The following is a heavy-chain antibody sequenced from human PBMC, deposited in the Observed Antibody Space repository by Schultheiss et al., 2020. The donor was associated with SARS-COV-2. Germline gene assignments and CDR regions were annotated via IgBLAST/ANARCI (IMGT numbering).Heavy chain of an antibody. D-gene: IGHD5-24*01. V-gene: IGHV4-61*02. CDR2: IYTSGST. Sequence: SETLSLTCTVSGGSISSGSYYWSWIRQPAGKGLEWIGRIYTSGSTNYNPSLKSRVTISVDTSKNQFSLKVSSVTAADTAVYYCARDLSSARGARWYYYYGMDVWGQGTTVTVSS. CDR3: ARDLSSARGARWYYYYGMDV. J-gene: IGHJ6*02. CDR1: GGSISSGSYY.